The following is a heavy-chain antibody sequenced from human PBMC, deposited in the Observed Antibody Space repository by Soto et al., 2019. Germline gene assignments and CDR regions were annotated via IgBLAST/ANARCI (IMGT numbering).Heavy chain of an antibody. CDR2: ISAHNGNT. CDR3: ARGRYGDY. D-gene: IGHD1-1*01. V-gene: IGHV1-18*01. Sequence: QVHLVQSGAEGKKPGASVKVSCKGSGYDFTTYGITWVRQAPGQGLEWMAWISAHNGNTDYAQKLQGRFTVTRDTSTSTAYMELRSLRSDDTAVYYCARGRYGDYWGQGALVTVSS. J-gene: IGHJ4*02. CDR1: GYDFTTYG.